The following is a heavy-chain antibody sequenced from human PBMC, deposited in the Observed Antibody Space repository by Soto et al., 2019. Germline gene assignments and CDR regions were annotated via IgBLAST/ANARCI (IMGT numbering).Heavy chain of an antibody. CDR2: INAGNGNT. CDR1: GYTFTSYA. J-gene: IGHJ4*02. CDR3: ARDQRRDYDFWSGYSQGFDY. Sequence: QVQLVQSGSEVKKPGASVKVSCKASGYTFTSYAMHWVRQAPGQRLEWMGWINAGNGNTKSSQKFQGRVTITRDTSVSTAYMELSSLRSEDTAVYYCARDQRRDYDFWSGYSQGFDYWGQGTLVTVSS. V-gene: IGHV1-3*01. D-gene: IGHD3-3*01.